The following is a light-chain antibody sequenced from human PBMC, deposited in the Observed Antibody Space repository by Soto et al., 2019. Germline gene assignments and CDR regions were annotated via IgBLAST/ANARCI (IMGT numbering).Light chain of an antibody. J-gene: IGLJ2*01. Sequence: QLVLTQSPSASASLGASVKLTCTLSSGHSSYAIAWHQQQPEKGPRVLMKVNSDGSHSKGGGIPDRLSGSRSGAERYLTISSLQSEDEADYYWQTWGTGPVFGGGTKLTVL. CDR1: SGHSSYA. CDR2: VNSDGSH. CDR3: QTWGTGPV. V-gene: IGLV4-69*01.